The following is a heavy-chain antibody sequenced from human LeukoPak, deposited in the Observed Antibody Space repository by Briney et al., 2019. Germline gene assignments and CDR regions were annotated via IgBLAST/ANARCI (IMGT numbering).Heavy chain of an antibody. D-gene: IGHD5-24*01. V-gene: IGHV3-23*01. CDR1: GFSFSDCA. CDR2: LSGSGGNT. Sequence: GGSLRLSCAASGFSFSDCAMSWVRQAPGKGLEWVSGLSGSGGNTHYADSVKGRFTISRDNSKNTLYLQMNSLRAEDTAVYYCARGDGYNFFDYWGQGTLVTVSS. CDR3: ARGDGYNFFDY. J-gene: IGHJ4*02.